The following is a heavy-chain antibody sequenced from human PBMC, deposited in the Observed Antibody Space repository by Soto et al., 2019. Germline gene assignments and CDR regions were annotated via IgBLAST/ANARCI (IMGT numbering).Heavy chain of an antibody. CDR2: ISYDGSNK. J-gene: IGHJ4*02. D-gene: IGHD3-9*01. Sequence: GGSLRLSCAASGFTFSSYAMHWVRQAPGKGLEWVAVISYDGSNKYYADSVKGRFTISRDNSKNTLYLQMNSLRAEDTAVYYCARVLTGTITSYFDYWGQGTLVTVSS. CDR3: ARVLTGTITSYFDY. V-gene: IGHV3-30-3*01. CDR1: GFTFSSYA.